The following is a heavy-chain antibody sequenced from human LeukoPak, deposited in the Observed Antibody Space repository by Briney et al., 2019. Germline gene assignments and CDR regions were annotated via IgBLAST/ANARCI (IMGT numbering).Heavy chain of an antibody. CDR2: IYYSGST. Sequence: PSETLSLTCTVSGGSISRSSYYWGWIRQPPGKGLEWIGSIYYSGSTYYNPSLKSRVAISVDTSKNQFSLKLSSVTAADTAVYYCARQSSTSTLWFDPWGQGTLVTVSS. CDR3: ARQSSTSTLWFDP. D-gene: IGHD2-2*01. J-gene: IGHJ5*02. CDR1: GGSISRSSYY. V-gene: IGHV4-39*01.